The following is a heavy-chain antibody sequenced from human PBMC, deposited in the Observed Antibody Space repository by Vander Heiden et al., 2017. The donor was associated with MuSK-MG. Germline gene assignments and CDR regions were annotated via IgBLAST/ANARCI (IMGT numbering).Heavy chain of an antibody. Sequence: QVQLVQSGAEVKKPGSSGNVSCKASGGTFSSYAISWVRQAPGQGLEWRGGIIPIFGTANYAQKFQGRVTITADESTSTAYMELSSLRSEDTAVYYCARHDNLVRGVIVTAAIDYWGQGTLVTVSS. J-gene: IGHJ4*02. D-gene: IGHD3-10*01. CDR2: IIPIFGTA. V-gene: IGHV1-69*01. CDR1: GGTFSSYA. CDR3: ARHDNLVRGVIVTAAIDY.